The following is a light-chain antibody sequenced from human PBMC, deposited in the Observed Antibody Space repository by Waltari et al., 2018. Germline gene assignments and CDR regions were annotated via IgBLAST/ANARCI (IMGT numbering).Light chain of an antibody. CDR1: QSISRY. Sequence: DIHLTQSPSSVSASVGDRVTITCRASQSISRYLNWYQQKPGKAPKLLTYAASSLQSGVPSRFSGSGSGTDFTLTISSLQPEDFATYYCQQSYTTPVFTFGQGTKLEIK. CDR2: AAS. CDR3: QQSYTTPVFT. J-gene: IGKJ2*01. V-gene: IGKV1-39*01.